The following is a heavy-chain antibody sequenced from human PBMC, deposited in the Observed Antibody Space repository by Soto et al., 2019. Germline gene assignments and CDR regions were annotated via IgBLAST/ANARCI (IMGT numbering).Heavy chain of an antibody. V-gene: IGHV3-11*06. CDR1: GFTFSDYV. Sequence: QVQLVESGGGLVKPGGSLRLSCVASGFTFSDYVMIWVRQAPGKGLEWISYISGSSTSTRYADSVKGRFTVSRDNAKNSAFLQMNSLRAEDTAVYYCARLVGFCATSTRQTVWGQGTLVTVSS. CDR2: ISGSSTST. D-gene: IGHD2-15*01. J-gene: IGHJ4*02. CDR3: ARLVGFCATSTRQTV.